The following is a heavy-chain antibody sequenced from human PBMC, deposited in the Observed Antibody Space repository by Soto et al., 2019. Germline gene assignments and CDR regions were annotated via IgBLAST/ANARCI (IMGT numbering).Heavy chain of an antibody. V-gene: IGHV1-46*01. Sequence: ASVKISCKAIGYGFTRHYIHWARQASGQGLEWMGTIFPGGVNIAYAQKFQGRVTMTKDTSTSTVYMELNSLTSEDTAVYYCARHQSPQYLVFWFDPCVQGTLISVSA. J-gene: IGHJ5*02. D-gene: IGHD3-9*01. CDR2: IFPGGVNI. CDR3: ARHQSPQYLVFWFDP. CDR1: GYGFTRHY.